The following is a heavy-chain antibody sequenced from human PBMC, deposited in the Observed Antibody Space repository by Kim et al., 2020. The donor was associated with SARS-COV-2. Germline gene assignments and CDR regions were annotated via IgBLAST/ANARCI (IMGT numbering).Heavy chain of an antibody. V-gene: IGHV3-53*01. Sequence: GGSLRLSCAASGFTVSNNYMTWVRQAPGEGLEWVSIIYFDTTTYYADSVKGRFTISRDNSKNTLYLQMNSLSAEDTAVYYCERTLEVPPNYYDSDDYYSYPMDVWGQGTTVTVSS. J-gene: IGHJ6*02. CDR3: ERTLEVPPNYYDSDDYYSYPMDV. CDR1: GFTVSNNY. CDR2: IYFDTTT. D-gene: IGHD3-22*01.